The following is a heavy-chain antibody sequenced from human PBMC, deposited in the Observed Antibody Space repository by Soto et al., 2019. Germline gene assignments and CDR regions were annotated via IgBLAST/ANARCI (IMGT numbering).Heavy chain of an antibody. CDR1: GGSFSGYY. V-gene: IGHV4-34*01. J-gene: IGHJ5*02. CDR2: INHSGST. D-gene: IGHD3-3*01. CDR3: ARGVGGYYIRFDP. Sequence: QVQLQQWGAGLLKPSETLSLTCAVYGGSFSGYYWSWIRQPPGKGLEWIGEINHSGSTNYNPSLKSRVTISVDTSKNQFSLKLSSVTAADTAVYYCARGVGGYYIRFDPWGQGTLVTVSS.